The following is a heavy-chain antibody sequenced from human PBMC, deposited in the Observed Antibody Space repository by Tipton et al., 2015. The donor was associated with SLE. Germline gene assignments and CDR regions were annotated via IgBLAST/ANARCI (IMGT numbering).Heavy chain of an antibody. CDR3: ARDRDIVLEPVPIPPAFDI. CDR1: GGSITTRSYY. V-gene: IGHV4-39*07. Sequence: LRLSCIVSGGSITTRSYYWGWIRQPPGKGLEWIASISYSGATYYNPSLKSRVIISLDTSRNHFSLKLTSVTAADTAVYFCARDRDIVLEPVPIPPAFDIWGQETTVTVSS. CDR2: ISYSGAT. J-gene: IGHJ3*02. D-gene: IGHD2-8*02.